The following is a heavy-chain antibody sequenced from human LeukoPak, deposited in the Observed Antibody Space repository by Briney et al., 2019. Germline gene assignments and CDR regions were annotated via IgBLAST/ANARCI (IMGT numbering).Heavy chain of an antibody. CDR1: GFTFSSYS. Sequence: GGSLRLSCAASGFTFSSYSMNWVRQAPGKGLEWVSSISSSRSYIYYAASVKGRFTISRDNAKNSLYLQMNSLRAEDTAVYYCARDLTTDYWGQGTLVTVSS. D-gene: IGHD3-22*01. CDR2: ISSSRSYI. V-gene: IGHV3-21*01. CDR3: ARDLTTDY. J-gene: IGHJ4*02.